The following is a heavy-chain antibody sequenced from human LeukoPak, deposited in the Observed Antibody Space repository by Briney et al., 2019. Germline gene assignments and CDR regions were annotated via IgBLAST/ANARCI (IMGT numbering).Heavy chain of an antibody. CDR2: IYPGDSDT. V-gene: IGHV5-51*01. CDR3: ARRLMYCTNGVCPTGGWFDP. CDR1: GYSFTSYW. D-gene: IGHD2-8*01. J-gene: IGHJ5*02. Sequence: GESLKISCKGSGYSFTSYWIGWVRQTPGKGLEWMGIIYPGDSDTRYSPSFQGQVTISADKSISTAYLQWSSLKASDTAMYYCARRLMYCTNGVCPTGGWFDPWGQGTLVTVSS.